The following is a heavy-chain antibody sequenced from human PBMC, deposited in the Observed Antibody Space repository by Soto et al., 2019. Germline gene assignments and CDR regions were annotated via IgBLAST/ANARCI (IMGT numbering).Heavy chain of an antibody. D-gene: IGHD2-8*01. CDR2: IDYNGVT. CDR1: GASISSRDYY. Sequence: SETLSLTCTVSGASISSRDYYWGWIRQTPGKGLEWIGNIDYNGVTYYNPSLKSRVTVSKDTSKNQSSLKVASVTAADTAIYYCGRVMIGTSRHTDSDYWGQGTQVTVSS. J-gene: IGHJ4*02. V-gene: IGHV4-39*01. CDR3: GRVMIGTSRHTDSDY.